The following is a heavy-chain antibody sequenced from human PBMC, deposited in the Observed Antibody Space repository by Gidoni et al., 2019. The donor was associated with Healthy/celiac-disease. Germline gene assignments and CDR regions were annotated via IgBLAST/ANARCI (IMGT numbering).Heavy chain of an antibody. D-gene: IGHD6-19*01. CDR3: AREGGAVAGSSFDY. CDR2: ISSSSSYI. CDR1: GFTFSSYS. V-gene: IGHV3-21*01. Sequence: EVQLVESGGGLVTPGGSLRLSCAASGFTFSSYSMNWVRQAPGKGLEWVSSISSSSSYIYYADSVKGRFTISRDNAKNSLYLQMNSLRAEDTAVYYCAREGGAVAGSSFDYWGQGTLVTVSS. J-gene: IGHJ4*02.